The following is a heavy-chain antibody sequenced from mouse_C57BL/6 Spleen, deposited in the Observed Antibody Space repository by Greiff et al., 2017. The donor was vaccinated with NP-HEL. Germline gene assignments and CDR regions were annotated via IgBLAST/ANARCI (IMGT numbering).Heavy chain of an antibody. Sequence: QVQLQQPGAELVKPGASVKLSCKASGYTFTSYWMQWVKQRPGQGLEWIGEIDPSDSYTNYNQKFKGKATLTVDTSSSTAYMQLSSLTSEDSAVYYCARAFITTVVDYWGQGTTLTVSS. CDR3: ARAFITTVVDY. CDR1: GYTFTSYW. CDR2: IDPSDSYT. D-gene: IGHD1-1*01. V-gene: IGHV1-50*01. J-gene: IGHJ2*01.